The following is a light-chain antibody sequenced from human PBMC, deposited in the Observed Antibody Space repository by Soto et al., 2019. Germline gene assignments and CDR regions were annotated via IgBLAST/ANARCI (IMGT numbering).Light chain of an antibody. CDR1: QSISSN. V-gene: IGKV3-15*01. Sequence: EIVMTPSPATLSVSPGERATLSCRASQSISSNLAWYQQNHGQAPRLLMYDASTRATGFPARFSGSGSGTEFPLTISSLQSEDFAVYYCQQYNNWPLTFCGGTKVEI. J-gene: IGKJ4*01. CDR3: QQYNNWPLT. CDR2: DAS.